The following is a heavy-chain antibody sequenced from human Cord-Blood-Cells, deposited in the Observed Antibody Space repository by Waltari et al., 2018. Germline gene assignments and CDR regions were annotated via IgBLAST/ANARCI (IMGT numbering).Heavy chain of an antibody. CDR1: GFSLSTSGVG. CDR3: AHSGQAGKEGDEMKQLVHRWFDP. CDR2: IYWDDVN. V-gene: IGHV2-5*02. D-gene: IGHD6-13*01. Sequence: QITLKESGPTLVKPTQTLTLTCTFSGFSLSTSGVGVGWIRQPPGNALEWLALIYWDDVNRYSPSLKVSLTIHKDTSKNQVVHTMTNIDPVDTATYYCAHSGQAGKEGDEMKQLVHRWFDPWGQGTLVTVSS. J-gene: IGHJ5*02.